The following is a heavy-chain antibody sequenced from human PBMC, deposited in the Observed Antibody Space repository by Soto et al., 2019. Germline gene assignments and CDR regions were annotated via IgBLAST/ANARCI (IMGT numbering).Heavy chain of an antibody. CDR1: GGSINDYS. J-gene: IGHJ4*01. CDR3: ARGIAGASAY. Sequence: ASETLSLTCTVSGGSINDYSWSWIRQPPGKGLEWIGYIYNTGATKYNPSLESRVAISIDTSNNQFSLRLSSVTAADTAIYYCARGIAGASAYWGQGALVTVSS. V-gene: IGHV4-59*01. CDR2: IYNTGAT. D-gene: IGHD6-19*01.